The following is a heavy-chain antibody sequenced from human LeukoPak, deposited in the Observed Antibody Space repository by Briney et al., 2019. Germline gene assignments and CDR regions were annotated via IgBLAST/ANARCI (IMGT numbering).Heavy chain of an antibody. CDR2: IYYSGST. CDR3: ASTVVPAAYYFDY. D-gene: IGHD2-2*01. Sequence: SQTLSLTCTVSGGSLSSGGYYWSRIRRHPGTGLEWIGYIYYSGSTYYNPSLKSRVTISVDTSKNQFSLKLSSVTAADTAVYYCASTVVPAAYYFDYWGQGSLVTVSS. V-gene: IGHV4-31*03. J-gene: IGHJ4*02. CDR1: GGSLSSGGYY.